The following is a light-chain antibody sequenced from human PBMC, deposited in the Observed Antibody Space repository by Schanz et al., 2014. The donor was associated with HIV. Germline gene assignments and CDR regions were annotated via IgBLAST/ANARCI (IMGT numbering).Light chain of an antibody. J-gene: IGKJ1*01. V-gene: IGKV1-5*03. CDR2: QAS. Sequence: DIQMTQSPSTLSASVGDTVTITCRASQNIANWLTWYQQKPGKAPNLLIYQASTLKSGVPSRFSGSGSGTEFTLTITSLQPDDFAAYYCHQYASSSWTFGQGTKVQSK. CDR1: QNIANW. CDR3: HQYASSSWT.